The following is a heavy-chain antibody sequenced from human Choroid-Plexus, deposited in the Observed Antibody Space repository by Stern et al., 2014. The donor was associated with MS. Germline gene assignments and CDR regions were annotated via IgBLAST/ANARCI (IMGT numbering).Heavy chain of an antibody. CDR3: TSPSGPLDS. CDR1: GHTFA. J-gene: IGHJ5*01. Sequence: VQLVESGAEVKKPGASVKVSCKASGHTFAVHWVRQAPGQRLEWMGRIITGNGDTNYSQKFQGRVTITRDTFASTAYMELRSLRSEDTAVYYCTSPSGPLDSWGQGTLVTVSS. CDR2: IITGNGDT. D-gene: IGHD3-10*01. V-gene: IGHV1-3*04.